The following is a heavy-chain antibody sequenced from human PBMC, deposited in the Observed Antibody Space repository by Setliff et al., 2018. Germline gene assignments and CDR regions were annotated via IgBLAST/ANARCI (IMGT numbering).Heavy chain of an antibody. CDR2: IYDTGST. Sequence: SETLSLTCTVSGGSISTYYWSWIRQSPGKGLEWIGYIYDTGSTNSDPSLKSRVTMSVDTSKNQVSLKMTSVTAADTAVYYCARHGPTRTDSWFDSFDVWGQGTKVTVSS. D-gene: IGHD3-10*01. CDR3: ARHGPTRTDSWFDSFDV. CDR1: GGSISTYY. J-gene: IGHJ3*01. V-gene: IGHV4-59*08.